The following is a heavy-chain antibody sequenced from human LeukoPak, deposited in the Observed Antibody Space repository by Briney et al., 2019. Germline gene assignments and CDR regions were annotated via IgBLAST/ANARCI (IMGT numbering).Heavy chain of an antibody. CDR3: ARGPSTRYCSGGSCYHANWFDP. Sequence: SETLSLTCAVYGGSLSGYYWSWIRQPPGKGLEWIGEINRSGSTNYNPSLKSRVTISVDTSKNQFSLKLSSVTAADTAVYYCARGPSTRYCSGGSCYHANWFDPWGQGTLVTVSS. V-gene: IGHV4-34*01. D-gene: IGHD2-15*01. CDR1: GGSLSGYY. J-gene: IGHJ5*02. CDR2: INRSGST.